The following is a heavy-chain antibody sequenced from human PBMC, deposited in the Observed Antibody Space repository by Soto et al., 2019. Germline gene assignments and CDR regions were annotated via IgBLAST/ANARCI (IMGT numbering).Heavy chain of an antibody. CDR1: GFTFSSYG. D-gene: IGHD6-19*01. CDR3: AKARPYSSGWYVWLLGY. CDR2: ISYDGSNK. Sequence: GGSLRLSCAASGFTFSSYGMHWVRQAPGKGLEWVAVISYDGSNKYYADSVKGRFTISRDNSKNTLYLQMNSLRAEDTAVYYCAKARPYSSGWYVWLLGYWGQGTLVTVSS. J-gene: IGHJ4*02. V-gene: IGHV3-30*18.